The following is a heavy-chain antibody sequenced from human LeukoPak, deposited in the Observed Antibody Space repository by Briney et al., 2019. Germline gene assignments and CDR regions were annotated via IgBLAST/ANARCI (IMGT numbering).Heavy chain of an antibody. V-gene: IGHV1-2*02. D-gene: IGHD3-10*01. Sequence: ASVKVSCKASGYTFTGYYMHWVRQAPGQGLEWMGWINPNSGGTNYAQKFQGRVTMTRDTSISTAYMELSRLRSEDTAVYYCARDRVGFGHRYYYFDYWGQGTLVTVSS. J-gene: IGHJ4*02. CDR2: INPNSGGT. CDR3: ARDRVGFGHRYYYFDY. CDR1: GYTFTGYY.